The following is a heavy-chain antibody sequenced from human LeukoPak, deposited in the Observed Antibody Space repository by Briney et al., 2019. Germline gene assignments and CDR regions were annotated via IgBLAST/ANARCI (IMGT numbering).Heavy chain of an antibody. D-gene: IGHD5-24*01. Sequence: ASVKVSCKASGYTFRQYSISWVRQAPGKGFEWMGWVSPSHATRVYAQEFQGRVTMTADTNTNTVSMELRSLRFDDTAVYFCARDYILPLETDNGDGFAIWGQGTVVTVSS. V-gene: IGHV1-18*01. CDR1: GYTFRQYS. J-gene: IGHJ3*01. CDR2: VSPSHATR. CDR3: ARDYILPLETDNGDGFAI.